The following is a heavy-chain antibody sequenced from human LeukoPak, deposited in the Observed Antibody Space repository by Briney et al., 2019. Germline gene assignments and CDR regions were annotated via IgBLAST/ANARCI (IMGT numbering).Heavy chain of an antibody. CDR1: GYSISSGYY. D-gene: IGHD3-10*01. V-gene: IGHV4-38-2*02. CDR3: ARDSRGVCDY. CDR2: IYHSGST. Sequence: SETLSLTCTVSGYSISSGYYWGWIRQPPGKGLEWIGSIYHSGSTYYNPSLKSRVTISVDTSKNQFSLKLSSVTAADTAVYYCARDSRGVCDYWGQGTLVTVSS. J-gene: IGHJ4*02.